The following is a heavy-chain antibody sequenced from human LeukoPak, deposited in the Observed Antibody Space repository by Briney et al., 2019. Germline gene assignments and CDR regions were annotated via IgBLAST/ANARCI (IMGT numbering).Heavy chain of an antibody. CDR2: IIPIFGTA. V-gene: IGHV1-69*13. CDR3: ARDSRYYYDSSGYYSLPFFFDY. J-gene: IGHJ4*02. CDR1: GGTFSSYA. D-gene: IGHD3-22*01. Sequence: ASVKVSCKASGGTFSSYAISWVRQAPGQGLEWMGGIIPIFGTANYAQKFQGRVTITADESTSTAYTELSSLRSEDTAVYYCARDSRYYYDSSGYYSLPFFFDYWGQGTLVTVSS.